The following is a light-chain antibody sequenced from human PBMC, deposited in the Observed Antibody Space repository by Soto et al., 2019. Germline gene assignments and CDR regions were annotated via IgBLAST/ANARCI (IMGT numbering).Light chain of an antibody. CDR1: QSVRSDY. CDR2: GAS. V-gene: IGKV3-20*01. Sequence: EIVLTQSPGTLSLSPGERATLSCRASQSVRSDYLAWYQQKPGQAPRLLIYGASSRATGIPDRFSSSGSGTDFTLTISRLEPEDFAVYYCQQFSRSPSMYTFGQGTKLEIK. J-gene: IGKJ2*01. CDR3: QQFSRSPSMYT.